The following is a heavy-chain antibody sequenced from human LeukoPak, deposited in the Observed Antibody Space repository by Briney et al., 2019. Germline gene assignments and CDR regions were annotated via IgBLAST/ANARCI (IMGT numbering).Heavy chain of an antibody. CDR3: ANEPAFDY. Sequence: PGGSLRLSCAASGFSFSNYWMGWVRQAPGKGLACVANIKTDGSETYYVDSVKGRFTISRDNSKNTLYLQMNSLRAEDTAVYYCANEPAFDYWGQGTLVTVSS. CDR1: GFSFSNYW. V-gene: IGHV3-7*03. D-gene: IGHD1-14*01. J-gene: IGHJ4*02. CDR2: IKTDGSET.